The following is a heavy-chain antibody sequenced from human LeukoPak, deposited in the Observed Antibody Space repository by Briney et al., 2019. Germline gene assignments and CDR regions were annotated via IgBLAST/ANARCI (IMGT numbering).Heavy chain of an antibody. CDR1: GYTFTCYY. Sequence: ASVKVSCKASGYTFTCYYMHWVRQAPGQGLEWMGWINPNSGGTNYAQKFQGRVTMTRDTSISTAYMELSRLRSDDTAVYYCARSGNSGYDLLDYWGQGTLVTVSS. CDR3: ARSGNSGYDLLDY. CDR2: INPNSGGT. V-gene: IGHV1-2*02. J-gene: IGHJ4*02. D-gene: IGHD5-12*01.